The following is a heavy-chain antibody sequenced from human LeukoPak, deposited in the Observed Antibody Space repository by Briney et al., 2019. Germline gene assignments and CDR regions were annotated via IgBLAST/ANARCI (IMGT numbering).Heavy chain of an antibody. J-gene: IGHJ4*02. CDR1: GYSFTSYW. D-gene: IGHD6-19*01. CDR2: IYPGDSDT. Sequence: GESLKISCKGSGYSFTSYWIGWVRQIPGKGLEWMGIIYPGDSDTKYSPSFRGQVSISADKSISPAYLQWGSLKASDTGMYYCASGGSGWCDYWGQGTLVTVSS. V-gene: IGHV5-51*01. CDR3: ASGGSGWCDY.